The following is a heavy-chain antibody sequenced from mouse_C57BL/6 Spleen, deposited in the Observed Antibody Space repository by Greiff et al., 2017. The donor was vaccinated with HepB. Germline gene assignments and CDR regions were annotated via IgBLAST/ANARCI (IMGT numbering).Heavy chain of an antibody. V-gene: IGHV2-2*01. CDR3: ARKVDTTVVATRGYFDV. CDR2: IWSGGST. J-gene: IGHJ1*03. D-gene: IGHD1-1*01. CDR1: GFSLTSYG. Sequence: QVQLQQSGPGLVQPSQSLSITCTVSGFSLTSYGVHWVRQSPGKGLEWLGVIWSGGSTDYNAAFISRLSISKDNSKSQVFFKMNSLQADDTAIYYCARKVDTTVVATRGYFDVWGTGTTVTVSS.